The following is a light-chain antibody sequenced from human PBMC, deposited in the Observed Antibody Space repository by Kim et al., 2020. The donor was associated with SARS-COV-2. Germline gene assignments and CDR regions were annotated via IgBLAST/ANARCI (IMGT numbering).Light chain of an antibody. CDR1: SSDVGSYNS. CDR3: SSYTSSSTWV. Sequence: GQSITISCTGTSSDVGSYNSVSWYQRHPGKAPILMIYDVSNRPSGVSNRFSGSKSGNTASLTISGLQAEDEADYYCSSYTSSSTWVFGGGTQLTVL. CDR2: DVS. J-gene: IGLJ3*02. V-gene: IGLV2-14*03.